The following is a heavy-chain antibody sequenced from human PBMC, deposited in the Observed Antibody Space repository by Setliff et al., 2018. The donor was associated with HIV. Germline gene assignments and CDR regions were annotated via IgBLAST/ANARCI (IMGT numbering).Heavy chain of an antibody. V-gene: IGHV4-30-4*08. CDR1: GGSISSGDYY. Sequence: PSETLSLPCTVSGGSISSGDYYWSWIRQPPGKGLEWIGYIYYSGSTYYNPSLKSRVTISVDTSKNQFSLKLSPVTAADTAVYYCARDRFFGSGSYRWFDPWGQGTLVTVSS. CDR3: ARDRFFGSGSYRWFDP. J-gene: IGHJ5*02. D-gene: IGHD3-10*01. CDR2: IYYSGST.